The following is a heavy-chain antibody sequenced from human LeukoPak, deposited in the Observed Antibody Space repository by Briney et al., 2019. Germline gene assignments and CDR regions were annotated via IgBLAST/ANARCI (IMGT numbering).Heavy chain of an antibody. J-gene: IGHJ6*03. D-gene: IGHD3-16*01. CDR3: ARETSQKGAHYMDV. V-gene: IGHV4-59*01. CDR1: GGSISSYY. CDR2: IYYSGST. Sequence: SETLSLTCTVSGGSISSYYWSWIRQPPGKGLEWIGDIYYSGSTNYNPSLKSRVTISVDTSKNQFSLKLSSVTAADTAVYYCARETSQKGAHYMDVWGKGTTVTISS.